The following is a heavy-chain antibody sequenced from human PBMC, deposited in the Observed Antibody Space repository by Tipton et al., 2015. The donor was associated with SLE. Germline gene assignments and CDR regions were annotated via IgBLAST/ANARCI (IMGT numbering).Heavy chain of an antibody. V-gene: IGHV4-59*08. J-gene: IGHJ4*02. CDR1: GGSISSNY. CDR3: ARGRIAVAGNHFDY. D-gene: IGHD6-19*01. Sequence: TLSLTCSVSGGSISSNYWIWIRQPPGKGLEWIGYISDGGGTNYNPSLKSRVTISVDPAKNQFSLKLTSLTAADTAVYYCARGRIAVAGNHFDYWGQGTLVTVSS. CDR2: ISDGGGT.